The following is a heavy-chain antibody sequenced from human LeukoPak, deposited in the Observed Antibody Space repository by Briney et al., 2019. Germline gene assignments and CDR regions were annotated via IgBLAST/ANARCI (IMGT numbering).Heavy chain of an antibody. CDR3: ARLNGTYGGVYDC. CDR2: VRQDGGEK. J-gene: IGHJ4*02. D-gene: IGHD1-26*01. CDR1: GFTFSNYW. V-gene: IGHV3-7*03. Sequence: PGGSLRLSCATSGFTFSNYWMGWVRQAPGEGLEWVANVRQDGGEKCYVDSVKGRFTISRDNAKNPLYLQMNSLRAEDTAVYFCARLNGTYGGVYDCWGQGTLVTVSS.